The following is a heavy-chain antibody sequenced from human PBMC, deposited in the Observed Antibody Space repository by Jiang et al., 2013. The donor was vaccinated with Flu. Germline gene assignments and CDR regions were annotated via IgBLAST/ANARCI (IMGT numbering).Heavy chain of an antibody. CDR3: ARKDYVWGSYDY. CDR1: GGSISSSNW. Sequence: GLVKPSGTLSLTCAVSGGSISSSNWWSWVRQPPGKGLEWIGEIYHSGSTNYNPSLKSGVTISVDKSKNEFSLKLSSVTAADTAVYYCARKDYVWGSYDYWGQGTLVTVSS. V-gene: IGHV4-4*02. J-gene: IGHJ4*02. D-gene: IGHD3-16*01. CDR2: IYHSGST.